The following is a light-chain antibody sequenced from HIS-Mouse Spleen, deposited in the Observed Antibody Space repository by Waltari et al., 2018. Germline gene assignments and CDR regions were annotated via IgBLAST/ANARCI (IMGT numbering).Light chain of an antibody. Sequence: SSELTQDPAVSVALGQTVRITCQGDSLRSYYASGYQQKPGQATVLVIYGKNNRPSGIPDRFSGSSSGNTASLTITGAQAEDEADYYCNSRDSSGNHVVFGGGTKLTVL. CDR1: SLRSYY. V-gene: IGLV3-19*01. CDR3: NSRDSSGNHVV. CDR2: GKN. J-gene: IGLJ2*01.